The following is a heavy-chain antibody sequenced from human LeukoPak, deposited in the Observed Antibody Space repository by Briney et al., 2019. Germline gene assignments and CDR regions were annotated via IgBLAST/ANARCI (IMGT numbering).Heavy chain of an antibody. CDR3: AGRTAAQDYYMDV. V-gene: IGHV3-53*01. D-gene: IGHD5-18*01. CDR2: IYSVGST. Sequence: GGSLRLSCAASGFSVSINFMGWVRQAPGKGLEWVSVIYSVGSTYYADSVKGRFTISKDNSKNTLWLQMNSLRDEDTAVYYCAGRTAAQDYYMDVWGKGTTVIISS. J-gene: IGHJ6*03. CDR1: GFSVSINF.